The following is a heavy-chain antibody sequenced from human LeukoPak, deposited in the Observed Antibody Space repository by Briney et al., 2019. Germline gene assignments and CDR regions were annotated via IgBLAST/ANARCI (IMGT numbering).Heavy chain of an antibody. Sequence: GGSLRLSCAASGFTFSSYEMNWVRQAPGKGLEWVSYISSSGSTIYYADSVKGRFIISRDNAKNSLYLQMNSLRAEDTAVYYCANRVPASLDRYYYGMDVWGQGTTVTVSS. V-gene: IGHV3-48*03. CDR2: ISSSGSTI. CDR1: GFTFSSYE. D-gene: IGHD2-2*01. J-gene: IGHJ6*02. CDR3: ANRVPASLDRYYYGMDV.